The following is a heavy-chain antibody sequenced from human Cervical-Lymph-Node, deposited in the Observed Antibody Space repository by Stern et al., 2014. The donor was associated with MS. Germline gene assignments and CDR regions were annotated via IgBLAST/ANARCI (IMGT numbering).Heavy chain of an antibody. CDR1: GYTFTSYW. CDR2: IFPGGSDI. CDR3: ARQRYFDY. Sequence: VQLVQSGPEVKRPGESLKISCQASGYTFTSYWIGWVRQMPVKGLEWIAIIFPGGSDIRYSPSFQGQVTISADKSSSTAYLQWNTLKASDTAIYYCARQRYFDYWGQGTLVTVSS. V-gene: IGHV5-51*01. J-gene: IGHJ4*02.